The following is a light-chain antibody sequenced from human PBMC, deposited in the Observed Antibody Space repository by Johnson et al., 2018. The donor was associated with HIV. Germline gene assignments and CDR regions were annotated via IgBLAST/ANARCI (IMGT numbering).Light chain of an antibody. J-gene: IGLJ1*01. CDR2: DND. CDR1: SSNIGNNY. CDR3: GTWDSSLSFYV. Sequence: QSVLTHPPSVSAAPGQKVTISCSGSSSNIGNNYVSWYQQLPGTAPKLLIYDNDKRPSGIPDRFSGSKSGTSATLGITGLQTGDEADYYCGTWDSSLSFYVFGTGTKVTVL. V-gene: IGLV1-51*01.